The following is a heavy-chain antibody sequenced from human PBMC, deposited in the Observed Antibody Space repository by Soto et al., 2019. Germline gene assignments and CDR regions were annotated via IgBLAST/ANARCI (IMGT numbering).Heavy chain of an antibody. V-gene: IGHV4-31*03. J-gene: IGHJ3*02. Sequence: LSLTCTVSGGSISSGGYYWSWIRQHPGKGLEWIGYIYYSGSTYYNPSLKSRVTISVDTSKNQFSLKLSSVTAADTAVYYCARVVVAATVAAFDIWGQGTMVTVSS. CDR3: ARVVVAATVAAFDI. CDR1: GGSISSGGYY. CDR2: IYYSGST. D-gene: IGHD2-15*01.